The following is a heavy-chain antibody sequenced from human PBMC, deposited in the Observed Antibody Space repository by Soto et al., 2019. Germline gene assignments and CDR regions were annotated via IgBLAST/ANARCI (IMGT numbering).Heavy chain of an antibody. CDR1: GFTFSSYD. Sequence: GGSLRLSCAASGFTFSSYDMHWVRQATGKGLEWVSAIGTAGDTYYPGSVKGRFTISRENAKNSLYLQMDSLRAEDTAVYYCARDDVLCDGGSCYGVPMDVWGKGTTVTVSS. V-gene: IGHV3-13*01. CDR3: ARDDVLCDGGSCYGVPMDV. D-gene: IGHD2-15*01. CDR2: IGTAGDT. J-gene: IGHJ6*03.